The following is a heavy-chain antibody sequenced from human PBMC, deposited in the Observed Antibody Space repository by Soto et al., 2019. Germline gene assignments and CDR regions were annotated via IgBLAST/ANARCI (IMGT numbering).Heavy chain of an antibody. CDR3: ARDRGIAVAGVLSSRDLEKNYYYYYGMDV. D-gene: IGHD6-19*01. Sequence: QVQLVESGGGVVQPGRSLRLSCAASGFTFSSYGMHWVRQAPGKGLEWVAVIWYDGSNKYYADSVKGRFTISRDNSKNTLYLQMNSLRAEDTAVYYCARDRGIAVAGVLSSRDLEKNYYYYYGMDVWGQGTTVTVSS. J-gene: IGHJ6*02. CDR1: GFTFSSYG. CDR2: IWYDGSNK. V-gene: IGHV3-33*01.